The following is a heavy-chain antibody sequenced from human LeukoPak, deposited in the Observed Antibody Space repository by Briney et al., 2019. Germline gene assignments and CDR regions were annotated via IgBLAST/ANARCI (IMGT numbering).Heavy chain of an antibody. CDR2: IKQDGSGT. CDR1: GFTFSDYW. V-gene: IGHV3-7*01. CDR3: ARNKRGDY. J-gene: IGHJ4*02. Sequence: QSGGSLRLSCAASGFTFSDYWMSWVRQAPGKGLEWVANIKQDGSGTYYVDSVKGRFTISRDNVKNSPYLQMNSLRAEDTAVYYCARNKRGDYWGQGTLVTVSS.